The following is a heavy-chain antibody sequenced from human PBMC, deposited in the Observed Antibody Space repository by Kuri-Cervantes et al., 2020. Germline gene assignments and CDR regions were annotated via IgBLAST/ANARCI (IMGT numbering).Heavy chain of an antibody. Sequence: GESLKISCAASGFTFSSYGMHWVRQAPGKGLEWVAVIWYDGSNKYYADSVKGRFTISRDNSKDTLYLQMNSLRDEDTAVYYCAREGNYYGSGSYQRPFDYWGQGTLVTVSS. J-gene: IGHJ4*02. D-gene: IGHD3-10*01. CDR3: AREGNYYGSGSYQRPFDY. V-gene: IGHV3-33*01. CDR1: GFTFSSYG. CDR2: IWYDGSNK.